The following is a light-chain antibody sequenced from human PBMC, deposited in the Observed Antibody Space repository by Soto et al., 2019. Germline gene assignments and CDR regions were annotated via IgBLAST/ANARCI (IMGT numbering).Light chain of an antibody. J-gene: IGKJ3*01. CDR1: QSVSSY. CDR3: QQRSNWPAVT. Sequence: EIVLTQSPATLSLSPGERATLSCRASQSVSSYLACYQQRPGQAPRLLIYDASSRATGIPARFSGSGSGTDLPLTISSLEPEDFAVYYCQQRSNWPAVTFGPGTKVDIK. CDR2: DAS. V-gene: IGKV3-11*01.